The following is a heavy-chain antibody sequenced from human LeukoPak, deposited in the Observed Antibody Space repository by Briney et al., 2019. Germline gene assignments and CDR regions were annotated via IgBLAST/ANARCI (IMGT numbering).Heavy chain of an antibody. CDR2: ISYDGSNK. Sequence: QPGGSLRLSCAASGFTFSSYGMHWVRQAPGKGLEWVAVISYDGSNKYYADSVKGRFTVSRDNSKNTLYLQMNSLRAEDTAVYYCAKDQGRIVVVTAGVRAFDIWGQGTVVTVSS. CDR3: AKDQGRIVVVTAGVRAFDI. D-gene: IGHD2-21*02. V-gene: IGHV3-30*18. J-gene: IGHJ3*02. CDR1: GFTFSSYG.